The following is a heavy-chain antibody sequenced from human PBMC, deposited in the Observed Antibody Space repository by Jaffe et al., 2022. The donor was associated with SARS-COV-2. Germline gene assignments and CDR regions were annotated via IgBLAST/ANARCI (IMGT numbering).Heavy chain of an antibody. D-gene: IGHD6-13*01. Sequence: QVHLVQSGAEVKRPGASVKIACKVSGYRLSEIFMLWVRQAPGKGFEWLGCFDLEEGETNYSEDFQGRFTMSEDTSTATAYMELSGLRSDDTAIYYCATGLGLAYTSSWVYFDSWGQGTLVTVSS. CDR1: GYRLSEIF. V-gene: IGHV1-24*01. J-gene: IGHJ4*02. CDR2: FDLEEGET. CDR3: ATGLGLAYTSSWVYFDS.